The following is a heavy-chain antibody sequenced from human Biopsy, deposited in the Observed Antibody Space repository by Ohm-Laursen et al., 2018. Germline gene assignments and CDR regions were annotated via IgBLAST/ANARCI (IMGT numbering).Heavy chain of an antibody. Sequence: ASVKVSCKVSGYTLTELSMHRVQQAPGKGLEWMGGFAPENGKTVYAQNFQARVSMTEDTSTDTAYMELRSLRSEDTAVYYCAADINVWNVNYWGQGTQVTVSS. CDR2: FAPENGKT. CDR1: GYTLTELS. D-gene: IGHD1-1*01. J-gene: IGHJ4*02. V-gene: IGHV1-24*01. CDR3: AADINVWNVNY.